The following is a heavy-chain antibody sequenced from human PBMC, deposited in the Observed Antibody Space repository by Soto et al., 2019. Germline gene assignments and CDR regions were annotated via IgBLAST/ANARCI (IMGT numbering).Heavy chain of an antibody. Sequence: QLQLQESGSGLVKPSQTLSLTCAVSGGSISSGGYSWSWIRQPPGKGLEWIGYIYHSGSTYYNPSLKSRVNISVDRSTNPFYLKMSSVTAADTAVYYCARAHYGDYGYGVDVWGQGTTVTVSS. CDR2: IYHSGST. V-gene: IGHV4-30-2*01. J-gene: IGHJ6*02. CDR3: ARAHYGDYGYGVDV. D-gene: IGHD4-17*01. CDR1: GGSISSGGYS.